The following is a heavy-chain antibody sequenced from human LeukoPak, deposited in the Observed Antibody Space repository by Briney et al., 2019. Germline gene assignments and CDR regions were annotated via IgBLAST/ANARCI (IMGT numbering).Heavy chain of an antibody. D-gene: IGHD1-1*01. Sequence: GGSLRLSCAASGFAFDIYAMTWVRQAPGKGLEWVSGISAGGSSTYYADSVKGRFTISRDNSKSTVYLQMNSLRGEDTAVYYCAKDPRGSLERRGHFDFRGQGTLVTVSS. CDR1: GFAFDIYA. CDR3: AKDPRGSLERRGHFDF. CDR2: ISAGGSST. J-gene: IGHJ4*02. V-gene: IGHV3-23*01.